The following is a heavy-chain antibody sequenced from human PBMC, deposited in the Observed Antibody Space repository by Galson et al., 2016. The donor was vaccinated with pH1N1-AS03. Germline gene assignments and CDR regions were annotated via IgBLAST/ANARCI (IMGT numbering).Heavy chain of an antibody. CDR2: IFWDGET. J-gene: IGHJ4*02. D-gene: IGHD2-8*01. CDR1: GFSLSTGGVH. Sequence: PALVKPTQTLTLTCTFSGFSLSTGGVHVAWIRQPPGKALEWLALIFWDGETRYSPSLRSRLTITKDTSKNQVVLTMTNMDPADTGTYYWASSTNVNEGLDYWGQVTLVTVSS. CDR3: ASSTNVNEGLDY. V-gene: IGHV2-5*02.